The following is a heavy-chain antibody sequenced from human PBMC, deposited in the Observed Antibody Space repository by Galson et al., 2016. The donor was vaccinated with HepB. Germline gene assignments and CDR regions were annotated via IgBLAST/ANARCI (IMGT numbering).Heavy chain of an antibody. CDR3: AILSGDVVGEMNGMDV. V-gene: IGHV3-74*01. J-gene: IGHJ6*02. CDR2: INGDGSST. CDR1: GFTFSKYW. D-gene: IGHD2-15*01. Sequence: SLRLSCAASGFTFSKYWMHWVRQAPGKGLVWVSRINGDGSSTAYADSVKGRFTISRDNAKNTLYLQMNSLRAEDTAMYYCAILSGDVVGEMNGMDVWGHGTTVTVSS.